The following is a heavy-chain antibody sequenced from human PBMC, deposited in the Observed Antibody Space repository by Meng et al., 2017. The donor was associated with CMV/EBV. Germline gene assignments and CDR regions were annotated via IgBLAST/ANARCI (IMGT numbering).Heavy chain of an antibody. J-gene: IGHJ4*02. CDR2: INHSGST. V-gene: IGHV4-34*01. CDR3: ARVRGSYSLDY. Sequence: SETLSLTCAVYGGSFSGYYWSWIRQPPGKGLEWIGEINHSGSTNYNPSLKSRVTISVDTSKNSLYLQMNSLRAEDTAVYYCARVRGSYSLDYWGQGTLVTVSS. CDR1: GGSFSGYY. D-gene: IGHD1-26*01.